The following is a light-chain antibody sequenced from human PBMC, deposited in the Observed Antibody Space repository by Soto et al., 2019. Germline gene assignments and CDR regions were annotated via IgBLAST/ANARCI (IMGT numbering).Light chain of an antibody. CDR3: QQRTRWPMT. CDR1: QNLHSF. CDR2: DGS. V-gene: IGKV3-11*01. Sequence: EIVLTQSPATLSVSPGERVTLSCRASQNLHSFLNWYQQRPGQAPRPLIYDGSKRAAGVPDRISGDGSGTDYTLTISSLEPEDFAVHYCQQRTRWPMTFGQGTRLEI. J-gene: IGKJ5*01.